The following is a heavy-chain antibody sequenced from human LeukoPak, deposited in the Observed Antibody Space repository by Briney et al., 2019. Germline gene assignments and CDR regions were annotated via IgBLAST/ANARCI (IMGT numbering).Heavy chain of an antibody. D-gene: IGHD6-13*01. CDR1: GGSISSSSYY. CDR2: IYYSGST. CDR3: ARRRAAAGTVDY. Sequence: SETLSLTCTVSGGSISSSSYYWGWIRQPPGKGLEWIGSIYYSGSTYYNPSLKSRVTISVDTSKNQFSLKLSSVTAADTAVYYCARRRAAAGTVDYWGQGTLVTVSS. J-gene: IGHJ4*02. V-gene: IGHV4-39*01.